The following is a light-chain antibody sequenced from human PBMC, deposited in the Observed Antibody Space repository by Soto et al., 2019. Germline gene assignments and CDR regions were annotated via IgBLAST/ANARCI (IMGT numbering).Light chain of an antibody. CDR3: QQSYSSPPLIT. CDR1: QSISRH. CDR2: AAS. V-gene: IGKV1-39*01. Sequence: DIQMTQSPSSLSASVGDRVTITCRASQSISRHLNWYQQKPGRAPNLLIYAASSLQSGVPSRFSGSGYGTDFNLTVSSLQPEDFATYYCQQSYSSPPLITFGPGTKVD. J-gene: IGKJ3*01.